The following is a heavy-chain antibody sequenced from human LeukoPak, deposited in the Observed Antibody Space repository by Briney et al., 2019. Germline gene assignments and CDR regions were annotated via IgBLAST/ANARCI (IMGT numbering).Heavy chain of an antibody. J-gene: IGHJ6*02. Sequence: PSETLSLTCTVSRGSISSYYWTWIRQPPGKGLEWIGCIYYSGSTNYNPSLKSRVTISVDPSTNQFSLKLRSVTAADTAVYYCARGVGGSGSYYYYGMDVWGQGTTVTVSS. D-gene: IGHD3-10*01. CDR1: RGSISSYY. CDR2: IYYSGST. CDR3: ARGVGGSGSYYYYGMDV. V-gene: IGHV4-59*01.